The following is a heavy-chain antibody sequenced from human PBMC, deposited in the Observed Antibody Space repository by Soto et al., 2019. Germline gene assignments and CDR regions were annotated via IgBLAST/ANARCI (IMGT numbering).Heavy chain of an antibody. J-gene: IGHJ4*02. Sequence: GGSLRLSCAASGFTFTNYIMAWVRQAPGKGLQWVSTITAGGGSTYYAESVKGRFTISRDSSQNKVFLHMNSLRSEDTALYYCAKGSSSWYYFDSWCQGPPVT. CDR2: ITAGGGST. CDR1: GFTFTNYI. D-gene: IGHD6-13*01. V-gene: IGHV3-23*01. CDR3: AKGSSSWYYFDS.